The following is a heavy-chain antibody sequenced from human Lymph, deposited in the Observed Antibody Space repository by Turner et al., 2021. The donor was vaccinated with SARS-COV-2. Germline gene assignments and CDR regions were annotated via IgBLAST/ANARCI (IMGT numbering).Heavy chain of an antibody. D-gene: IGHD2-21*02. CDR1: CGSLSSSSFY. CDR3: ARQRLTRYGMDV. J-gene: IGHJ6*02. Sequence: QLQLQESGPGLVKPSETLSLTCTVSCGSLSSSSFYWGWIRQPPGKGLEWIGGIYYSGRTYYNPSLKSRVTIPVDTSKNQFSLKLSSVTAADTAVYYCARQRLTRYGMDVWGQGTTVTVSS. CDR2: IYYSGRT. V-gene: IGHV4-39*01.